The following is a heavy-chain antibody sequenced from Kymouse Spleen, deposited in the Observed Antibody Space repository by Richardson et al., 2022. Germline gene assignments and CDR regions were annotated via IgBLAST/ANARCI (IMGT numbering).Heavy chain of an antibody. CDR2: ISWNSGSI. V-gene: IGHV3-9*01. D-gene: IGHD6-6*01. CDR3: AKASEQLDYYYGMDV. CDR1: GFTFDDYA. J-gene: IGHJ6*02. Sequence: EVQLVESGGGLVQPGRSLRLSCAASGFTFDDYAMHWVRQAPGKGLEWVSGISWNSGSIGYADSVKGRFTISRDNAKNSLYLQMNSLRAEDTALYYCAKASEQLDYYYGMDVWGQGTTVTVSS.